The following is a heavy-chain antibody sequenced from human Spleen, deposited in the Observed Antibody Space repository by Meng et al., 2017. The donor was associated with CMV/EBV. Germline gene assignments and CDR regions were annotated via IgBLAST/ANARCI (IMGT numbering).Heavy chain of an antibody. CDR3: AKAHSGVNSGWYYFES. J-gene: IGHJ4*02. CDR1: GFTFCSFW. Sequence: SGFTFCSFWMHWVRQAPGKRPMWVSRIYSDGTNTKYADSVKGRFTISRDNAKNTLYLQMNSLRADDTALYYCAKAHSGVNSGWYYFESWGQGTLVTVSS. D-gene: IGHD6-19*01. V-gene: IGHV3-74*03. CDR2: IYSDGTNT.